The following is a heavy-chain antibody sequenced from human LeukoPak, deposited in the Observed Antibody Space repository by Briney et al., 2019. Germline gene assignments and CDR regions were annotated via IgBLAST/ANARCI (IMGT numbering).Heavy chain of an antibody. D-gene: IGHD3-22*01. J-gene: IGHJ4*02. CDR1: GFTFRSFT. CDR3: ARAVVITRPCFDY. CDR2: ISSSSSYI. Sequence: GGSLRLSCAASGFTFRSFTMNWVRQAPGKGLEWVSSISSSSSYIYYADSVKGRFTISRDNAKNSLYLQMNSLRAEDTAVYYCARAVVITRPCFDYWGQGTLVTVSS. V-gene: IGHV3-21*01.